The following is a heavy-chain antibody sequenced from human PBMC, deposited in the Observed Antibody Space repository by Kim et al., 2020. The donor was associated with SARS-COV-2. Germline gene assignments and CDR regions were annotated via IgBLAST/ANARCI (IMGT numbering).Heavy chain of an antibody. CDR1: GFTFTSSA. D-gene: IGHD6-13*01. Sequence: SVKVSCKASGFTFTSSAVQWVRQARGQRLEWIGWIVVGSGNTNYAQKFQERVTITRDMSTSTAYMELSSLRSEDTAVYYCAASTGIAAAGYYYYGMDVWGQGTTVTVSS. V-gene: IGHV1-58*01. CDR2: IVVGSGNT. J-gene: IGHJ6*02. CDR3: AASTGIAAAGYYYYGMDV.